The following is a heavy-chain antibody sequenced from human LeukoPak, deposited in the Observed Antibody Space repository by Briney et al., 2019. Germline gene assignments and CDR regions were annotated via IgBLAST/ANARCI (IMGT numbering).Heavy chain of an antibody. D-gene: IGHD6-13*01. J-gene: IGHJ4*02. CDR1: GFTFSSYA. CDR3: ARRDRLAAGSDY. V-gene: IGHV3-30-3*01. CDR2: ISYDGSNK. Sequence: GGSLRLSCAASGFTFSSYAMHWVRQAPGKGLEWVAVISYDGSNKYYADSVKGRFTISRDNSKNTLYLQANSLRAEDTAVYYCARRDRLAAGSDYWGQGTLVTVSS.